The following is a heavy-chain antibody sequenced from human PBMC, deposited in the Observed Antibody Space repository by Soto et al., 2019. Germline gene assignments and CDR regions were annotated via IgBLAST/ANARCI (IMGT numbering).Heavy chain of an antibody. Sequence: DVQLVESGGVVVQPGGSLRLSCAASGFTFDDYTMHWVRQAPGKGLEWVSLITWDGDSTYYADSVKGRFTISRDNSKNCMYLHMKSLKTDDTALYFCAKDASTVTAYGIDYWGQGTLVTVSS. CDR1: GFTFDDYT. D-gene: IGHD2-21*02. CDR2: ITWDGDST. V-gene: IGHV3-43*01. CDR3: AKDASTVTAYGIDY. J-gene: IGHJ4*02.